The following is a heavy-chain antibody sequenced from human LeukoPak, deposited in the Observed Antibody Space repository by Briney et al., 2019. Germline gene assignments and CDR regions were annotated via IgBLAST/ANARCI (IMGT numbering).Heavy chain of an antibody. CDR3: AKFKGHYGDSEYYFDY. Sequence: GGSLRLSCAASGFTFCRYSVNWVRQAPGKGLEWVSCITGGSDYIFYADSVRGRFTISRDNAKNSLYLQMNSLRAEDTAVYYCAKFKGHYGDSEYYFDYWGQGTLVTVSS. V-gene: IGHV3-21*01. D-gene: IGHD3-10*01. CDR1: GFTFCRYS. CDR2: ITGGSDYI. J-gene: IGHJ4*02.